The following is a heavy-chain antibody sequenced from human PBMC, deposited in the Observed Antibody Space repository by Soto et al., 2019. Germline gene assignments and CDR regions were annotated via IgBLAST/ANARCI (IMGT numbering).Heavy chain of an antibody. CDR3: ARDPDGDYHSDY. D-gene: IGHD4-17*01. CDR1: GASISSGVYY. V-gene: IGHV4-31*03. CDR2: IHYSGST. J-gene: IGHJ4*02. Sequence: HVQLQESGPGLVKPSQTLSLTCTVSGASISSGVYYWNWIRQLPGQGLEWIGYIHYSGSTYYYPSLKSRVPISVDTSKNQFSLYLSSVTAADTAVYFCARDPDGDYHSDYWGQGTLVIVSS.